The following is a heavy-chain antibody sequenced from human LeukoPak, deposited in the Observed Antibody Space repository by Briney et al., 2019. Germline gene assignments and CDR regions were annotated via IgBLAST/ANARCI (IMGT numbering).Heavy chain of an antibody. CDR3: AKGATRIDYYFDY. V-gene: IGHV3-30*18. CDR1: GFTFSSYL. D-gene: IGHD2-2*01. CDR2: TSYDGSNA. J-gene: IGHJ4*02. Sequence: GGSLRLSCAASGFTFSSYLMSWVRQAPGKGLEWVAVTSYDGSNAYYADSVMGRFTISRDNSKNTLYLQMNSLRAEDTAVYYCAKGATRIDYYFDYWGLGTLVTVSS.